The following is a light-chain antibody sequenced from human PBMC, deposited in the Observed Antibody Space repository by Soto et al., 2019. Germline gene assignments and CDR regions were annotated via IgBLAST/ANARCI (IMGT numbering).Light chain of an antibody. Sequence: EIPLTQSPSSLAASVGDRLTLTCMASRNVSIYLNWYQHKPVKGPTLLIHATSKLQIGAPSRFSGSGAGTEFTLTISRLEPEDFGNYYCQPSYKLPSFGQGTRLVIK. CDR1: RNVSIY. V-gene: IGKV1-39*01. CDR2: ATS. J-gene: IGKJ5*01. CDR3: QPSYKLPS.